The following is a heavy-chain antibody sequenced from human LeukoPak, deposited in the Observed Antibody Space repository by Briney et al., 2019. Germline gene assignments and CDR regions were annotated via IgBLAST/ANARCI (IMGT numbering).Heavy chain of an antibody. V-gene: IGHV3-74*01. Sequence: PGGSLRLSCAASGFTFSSYWMHWVRQAPGKGVVWVSRINSDGSSTSYADSVKGRFTISRDNAKNSLYLQMNSLRAEDTAVYYCARDHYNSSGYGYYFDSWGQGTLVTVSS. J-gene: IGHJ4*02. D-gene: IGHD3-22*01. CDR1: GFTFSSYW. CDR3: ARDHYNSSGYGYYFDS. CDR2: INSDGSST.